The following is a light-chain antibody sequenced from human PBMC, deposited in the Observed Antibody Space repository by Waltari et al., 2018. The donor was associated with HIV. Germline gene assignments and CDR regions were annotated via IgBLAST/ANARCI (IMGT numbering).Light chain of an antibody. Sequence: QSVLTQPPSASGTPGQRVTISCSGSSYNIESNYVYWYQQLPGTAPKLLIYRNNLRPSGVPVRFSGSKSGTSASLAISGLRSEDEAEYYCAAWDDSLRGVFGGGTKLTVL. CDR1: SYNIESNY. CDR3: AAWDDSLRGV. J-gene: IGLJ2*01. CDR2: RNN. V-gene: IGLV1-47*01.